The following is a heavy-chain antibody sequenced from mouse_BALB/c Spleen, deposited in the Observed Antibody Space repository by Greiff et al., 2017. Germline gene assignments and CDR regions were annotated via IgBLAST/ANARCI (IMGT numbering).Heavy chain of an antibody. J-gene: IGHJ2*01. D-gene: IGHD3-1*01. Sequence: VQLQQSGAELVRPGTSVKISCKASGYTFTNYWLGWVKQRPGHGLEWIGDIYPGGGYTNYNEKFKGKATLTADTSSSTAYMQLSSLTSEASAVYFGARSGGAYSFDYWGQGTTLTVSS. CDR1: GYTFTNYW. CDR3: ARSGGAYSFDY. V-gene: IGHV1-63*02. CDR2: IYPGGGYT.